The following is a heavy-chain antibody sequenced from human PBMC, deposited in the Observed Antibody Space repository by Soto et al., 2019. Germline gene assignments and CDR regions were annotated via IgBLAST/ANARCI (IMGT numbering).Heavy chain of an antibody. CDR2: IIPIFGTA. CDR1: GGTFSSYA. J-gene: IGHJ3*02. CDR3: ARARLIDYGDYRDAFDI. D-gene: IGHD4-17*01. Sequence: QVQLVQSGAEVKKPGSSVKVSCKASGGTFSSYAISWVRQAPGQGLEWMGGIIPIFGTANYAQKFQGRVTITADESTSTAYMELSSLRSEDTAVDYCARARLIDYGDYRDAFDIWGQGTMVTVSS. V-gene: IGHV1-69*01.